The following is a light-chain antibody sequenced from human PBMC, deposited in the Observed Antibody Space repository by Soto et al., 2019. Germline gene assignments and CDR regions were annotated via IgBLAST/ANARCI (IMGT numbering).Light chain of an antibody. CDR1: KNDIGVYDF. J-gene: IGLJ1*01. Sequence: QSVLTQPPSASGSPGQSVTISCTGTKNDIGVYDFVSWYQHHPGKAPRLIIYEVVQRPSGVPDRFSGSKSGNTASLTVSGLQAADEADYFCKSYAGSNTYVFGSGTKVTX. CDR2: EVV. CDR3: KSYAGSNTYV. V-gene: IGLV2-8*01.